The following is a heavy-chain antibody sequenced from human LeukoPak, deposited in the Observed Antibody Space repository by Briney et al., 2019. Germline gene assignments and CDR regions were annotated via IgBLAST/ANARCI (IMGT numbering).Heavy chain of an antibody. CDR2: IWYDGTSK. Sequence: GKSLRLSCAASGFTFNNYDMHWVRQAPGKGLEWVAVIWYDGTSKYYADSVKGRFTISRDNAKNTLYVQMNSLRAEDTALYYCAKNQGQWLVPVDYWGQGTLVTVSS. D-gene: IGHD6-19*01. J-gene: IGHJ4*02. V-gene: IGHV3-33*06. CDR3: AKNQGQWLVPVDY. CDR1: GFTFNNYD.